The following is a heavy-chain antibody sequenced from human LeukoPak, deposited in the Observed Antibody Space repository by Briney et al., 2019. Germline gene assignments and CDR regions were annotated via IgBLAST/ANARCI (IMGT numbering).Heavy chain of an antibody. V-gene: IGHV4-34*01. J-gene: IGHJ4*02. D-gene: IGHD2-2*01. Sequence: SETLSLTCAVYGGSFSGYYWSWIRQPPGKGLEWIGEINHSGSTNYNPSLKSRVTISVDTSKNQFSLKLSSVTAADTAVYYCAIGYCSSTSCPSFVYWGQGTLVTVSS. CDR2: INHSGST. CDR1: GGSFSGYY. CDR3: AIGYCSSTSCPSFVY.